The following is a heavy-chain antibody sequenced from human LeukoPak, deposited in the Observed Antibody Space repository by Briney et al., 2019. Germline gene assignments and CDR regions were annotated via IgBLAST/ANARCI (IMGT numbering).Heavy chain of an antibody. CDR3: AKSSLVITTTGWFDP. CDR1: GFTFSSYA. Sequence: GGSLRLSCAASGFTFSSYAMAWVRQTPDKGLVWVSRINPAGNYANYADSVKGRFTISRDNSKNTLYLQMNSLRAEDTAVYYCAKSSLVITTTGWFDPWGQGTLVTVSS. V-gene: IGHV3-23*01. J-gene: IGHJ5*02. D-gene: IGHD3-22*01. CDR2: INPAGNYA.